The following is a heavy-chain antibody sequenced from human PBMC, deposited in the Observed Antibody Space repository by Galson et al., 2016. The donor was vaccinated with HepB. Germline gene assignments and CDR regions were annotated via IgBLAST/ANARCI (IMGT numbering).Heavy chain of an antibody. Sequence: SLRLSCAASGFTFSSYAMSWVRQAPGKGLEWVSAISGSGGSTYYADSVKGRFTISRDNSKKTLFLQMNSLRVEDTAVYFCSKDKQWPTLRPFLYFDLWGRGTLVTVS. J-gene: IGHJ2*01. V-gene: IGHV3-23*01. CDR1: GFTFSSYA. CDR3: SKDKQWPTLRPFLYFDL. D-gene: IGHD6-19*01. CDR2: ISGSGGST.